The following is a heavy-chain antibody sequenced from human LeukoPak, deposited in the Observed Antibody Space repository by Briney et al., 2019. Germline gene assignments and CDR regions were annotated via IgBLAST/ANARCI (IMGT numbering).Heavy chain of an antibody. V-gene: IGHV3-30-3*01. CDR1: RFTLSIYA. Sequence: PGRSLRLSCAASRFTLSIYAMQWVRQAPGKGLEWVAVISYDGSSKYYADSVKGRFTISRDNSKNTLYLQMNSLRAEDTAVYYCARERGIPGGYVTIGVCYDFDYWGQGTLVTVSS. CDR2: ISYDGSSK. D-gene: IGHD2-8*01. CDR3: ARERGIPGGYVTIGVCYDFDY. J-gene: IGHJ4*02.